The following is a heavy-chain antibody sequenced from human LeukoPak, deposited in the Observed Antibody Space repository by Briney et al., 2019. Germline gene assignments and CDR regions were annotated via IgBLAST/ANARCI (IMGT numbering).Heavy chain of an antibody. CDR2: IKPNSGGT. CDR3: ARARGDIVVVPAAIWFDP. J-gene: IGHJ5*02. Sequence: ASVNVSCKASGYTFTGYYMHWVRQAPGQGLEWMGWIKPNSGGTNYAQKFQGRVSMTRDTSISTAYMELSRLRSDDTAVYYCARARGDIVVVPAAIWFDPWGQGTLVTVSS. CDR1: GYTFTGYY. D-gene: IGHD2-2*01. V-gene: IGHV1-2*02.